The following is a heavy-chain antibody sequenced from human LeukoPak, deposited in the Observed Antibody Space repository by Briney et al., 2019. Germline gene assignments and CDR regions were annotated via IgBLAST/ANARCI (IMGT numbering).Heavy chain of an antibody. CDR1: GFTFSSYG. D-gene: IGHD3-22*01. CDR2: IRYDGSNK. V-gene: IGHV3-30*02. CDR3: AKDSGYYYDSSGYFDY. Sequence: GGSLRLSCAASGFTFSSYGMHWVRQAPGKGLEWVAFIRYDGSNKYYADSVKGRFTISRDNSKNTLYLQMNSLRAEDTAVYYCAKDSGYYYDSSGYFDYWGQGTLVTVSS. J-gene: IGHJ4*02.